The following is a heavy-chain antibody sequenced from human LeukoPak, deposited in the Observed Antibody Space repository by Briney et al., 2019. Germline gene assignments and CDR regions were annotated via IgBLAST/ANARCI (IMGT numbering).Heavy chain of an antibody. D-gene: IGHD3-16*01. CDR2: ISYDGSNE. V-gene: IGHV3-30-3*01. J-gene: IGHJ1*01. CDR1: GFTFSSYV. CDR3: AQDLGGTVVSQYFQH. Sequence: GGSLRLSCAASGFTFSSYVMHWVRQAPGKGLEWVAVISYDGSNEYYADSVKGRFTISRDNSKNTLYLQMNSLGADDTAIYYCAQDLGGTVVSQYFQHWGQGTLVTVSS.